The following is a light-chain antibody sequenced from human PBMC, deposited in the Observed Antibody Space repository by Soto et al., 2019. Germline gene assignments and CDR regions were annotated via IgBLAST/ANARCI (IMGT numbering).Light chain of an antibody. V-gene: IGKV3-20*01. CDR1: QSVSSSY. J-gene: IGKJ1*01. CDR2: GAS. CDR3: QQYGSSGT. Sequence: EIVLTQSPGTLSLSPGERATLSCRASQSVSSSYLAWYQQKRGQAPRLLIYGASNRATGIPAMFSGSGSGTDFTLTISCLEPEDFAVYYCQQYGSSGTFGQGTKVDIK.